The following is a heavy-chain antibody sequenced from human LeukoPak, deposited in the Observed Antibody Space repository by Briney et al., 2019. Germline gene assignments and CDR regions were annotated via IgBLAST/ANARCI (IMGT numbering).Heavy chain of an antibody. J-gene: IGHJ4*02. CDR3: ASYFAGNGGRGY. D-gene: IGHD2-15*01. CDR1: GDSINSGNSH. Sequence: PSQTLSLTCTVSGDSINSGNSHWTWIRQPPGKGLEWLGSVYDSWNNYYNPSLEGRITMSVDTSKNQYSLELSSVIAADTAVYYCASYFAGNGGRGYWGQGALSPSPQ. CDR2: VYDSWNN. V-gene: IGHV4-30-4*01.